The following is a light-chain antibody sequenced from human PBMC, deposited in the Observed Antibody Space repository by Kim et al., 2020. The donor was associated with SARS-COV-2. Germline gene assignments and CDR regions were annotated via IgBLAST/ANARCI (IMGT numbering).Light chain of an antibody. CDR3: SSRDTTNSHVV. Sequence: ATGQTVKITDTGDSIKPSYATWYQQKPGHAPVLVLYGKDNRPSGIPDRFSGSSSSNTGSLTITGAQAEDEADYYCSSRDTTNSHVVFGGGTQLTVL. CDR1: SIKPSY. CDR2: GKD. J-gene: IGLJ3*02. V-gene: IGLV3-19*01.